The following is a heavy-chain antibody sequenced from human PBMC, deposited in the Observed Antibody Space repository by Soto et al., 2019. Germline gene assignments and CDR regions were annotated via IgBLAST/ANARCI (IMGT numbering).Heavy chain of an antibody. CDR3: ARGYCSGGSCYSSAFDI. J-gene: IGHJ3*02. CDR1: GGTFSSYA. Sequence: QVQLVQSGAEVKKPGSSVKVSCKASGGTFSSYAISWVRQAPGQGLEWMGGIIPIFGTANYAQKFQGRVTITADESTSTAYIELSSLRSEDTAVYYCARGYCSGGSCYSSAFDIWGQGTMVTVSS. CDR2: IIPIFGTA. D-gene: IGHD2-15*01. V-gene: IGHV1-69*01.